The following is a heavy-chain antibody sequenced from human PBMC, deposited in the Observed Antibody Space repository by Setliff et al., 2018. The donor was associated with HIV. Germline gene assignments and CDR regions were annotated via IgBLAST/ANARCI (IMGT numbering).Heavy chain of an antibody. D-gene: IGHD2-15*01. Sequence: PSETLSLTCTVSGGSISSGGYYMSWVRQPPGKGLEWIGEIKHGGSANYNPSLKSRVTISVDGSTNQFSLKLGSVTAADAAVYYCARGAYCGGASCSLTRFDPWGQGTLVTVSS. V-gene: IGHV4-61*08. CDR2: IKHGGSA. CDR1: GGSISSGGYY. CDR3: ARGAYCGGASCSLTRFDP. J-gene: IGHJ5*02.